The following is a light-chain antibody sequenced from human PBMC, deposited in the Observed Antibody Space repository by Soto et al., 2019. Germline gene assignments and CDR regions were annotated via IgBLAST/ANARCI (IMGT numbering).Light chain of an antibody. V-gene: IGLV1-44*01. CDR3: ASWDDSLDGPWL. CDR1: NSNIGSHA. Sequence: QAVVTQPTSASGTPGQGVNISCSGSNSNIGSHAVNWYQQLPGMAPRLLIYNTNRRHPGVPDRFSASKSGMSASLAISGLQVDDEADYFCASWDDSLDGPWLFGGGTQLTVL. CDR2: NTN. J-gene: IGLJ3*02.